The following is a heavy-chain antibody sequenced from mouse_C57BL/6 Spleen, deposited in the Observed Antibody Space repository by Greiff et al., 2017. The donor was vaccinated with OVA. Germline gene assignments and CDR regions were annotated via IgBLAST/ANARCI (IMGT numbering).Heavy chain of an antibody. CDR1: GYSFTGYY. CDR3: ARGGDPGGYFDY. V-gene: IGHV1-42*01. J-gene: IGHJ2*01. Sequence: EVQLQQSGPELVKPGASVKISCKASGYSFTGYYMNWVKQSPEKSLEWIGEINPSTGGTTYNQKFKAKATLTVDKSSSTAYMQLKSLTSEDSAVYYCARGGDPGGYFDYWGQGTTLTVSS. CDR2: INPSTGGT.